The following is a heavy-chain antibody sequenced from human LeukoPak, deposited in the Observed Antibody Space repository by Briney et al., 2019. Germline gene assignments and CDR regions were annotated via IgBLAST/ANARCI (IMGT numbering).Heavy chain of an antibody. Sequence: GRSLRPSCAASGFTFSSYAMHWVRQAPGKGLEWVAVISYDGSNKYYADSVKGRFTISRDNSKNTLYLQMNSLRAEDTAVYYCASGYRGPYYYYGMDVWGQGTTVTVSS. CDR3: ASGYRGPYYYYGMDV. J-gene: IGHJ6*02. CDR2: ISYDGSNK. CDR1: GFTFSSYA. D-gene: IGHD5-12*01. V-gene: IGHV3-30-3*01.